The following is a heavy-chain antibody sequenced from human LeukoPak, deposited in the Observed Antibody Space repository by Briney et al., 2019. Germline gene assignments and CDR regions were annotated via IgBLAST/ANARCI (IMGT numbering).Heavy chain of an antibody. CDR2: ISGSGGST. D-gene: IGHD2-15*01. J-gene: IGHJ5*02. Sequence: GGSLRLSCAASGFTFIRYAMSWVRQAPGKGLEWVSAISGSGGSTYYADSVKGRFTISRDNSKNTLYLQMNSLRAKDTAVYYCAVVVAATQGLNWFDPWGQGTLVTVSS. CDR1: GFTFIRYA. CDR3: AVVVAATQGLNWFDP. V-gene: IGHV3-23*01.